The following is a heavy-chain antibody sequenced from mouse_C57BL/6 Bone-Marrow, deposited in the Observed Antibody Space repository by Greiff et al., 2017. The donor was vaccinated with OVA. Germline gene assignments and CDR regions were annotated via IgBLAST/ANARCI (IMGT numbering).Heavy chain of an antibody. J-gene: IGHJ4*01. CDR3: TRIGDDYDAMDY. V-gene: IGHV5-9-1*02. D-gene: IGHD2-14*01. CDR1: GFTFSSYA. Sequence: EVQRVESGEGLVKPGGSLKLSCAASGFTFSSYAMSWVRQTPEKRLEWVAYISSGGDYIYYADTVKGRFTISRDNARNTLYLQMSSLKSEDTAMYYCTRIGDDYDAMDYWGQGTSVTVSS. CDR2: ISSGGDYI.